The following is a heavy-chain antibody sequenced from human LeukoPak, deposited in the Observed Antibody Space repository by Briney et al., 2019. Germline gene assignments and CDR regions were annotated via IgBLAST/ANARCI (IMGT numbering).Heavy chain of an antibody. D-gene: IGHD3-10*01. J-gene: IGHJ3*02. CDR3: ARDLGNYGSRSDAFDI. CDR2: ISSSSSYI. V-gene: IGHV3-21*01. Sequence: GGSLRLSCAASGFTFSSYSMNWVRQAPGKGLEWVSSISSSSSYIYYADSVKGRFTISRDNAKNSLYLQMNSLRAEDTAVYYCARDLGNYGSRSDAFDIWGQGTMVTVSS. CDR1: GFTFSSYS.